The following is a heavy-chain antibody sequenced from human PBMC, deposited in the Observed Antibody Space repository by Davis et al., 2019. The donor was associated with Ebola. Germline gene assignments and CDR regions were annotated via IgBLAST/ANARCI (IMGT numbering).Heavy chain of an antibody. V-gene: IGHV3-7*03. D-gene: IGHD5-18*01. CDR1: GFTFSSYW. J-gene: IGHJ6*02. CDR2: IKQDGSEK. Sequence: GESLKISCAASGFTFSSYWMSWVRQAPGKGLEWVANIKQDGSEKYYVDSVKGRLTISRDNAKNSLYLQMNSLRAEDTAVYYCAREDSGIGSYGYYYYGMDVWGQGTTVTVSS. CDR3: AREDSGIGSYGYYYYGMDV.